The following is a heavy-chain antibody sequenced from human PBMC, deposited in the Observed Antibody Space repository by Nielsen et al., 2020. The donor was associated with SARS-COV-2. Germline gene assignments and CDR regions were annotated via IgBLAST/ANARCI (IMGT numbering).Heavy chain of an antibody. V-gene: IGHV4-59*01. J-gene: IGHJ5*02. CDR1: GGSISSYY. CDR2: IYYSGST. Sequence: SETLSLTCTVSGGSISSYYWSWIRQSPGKGLEWIGYIYYSGSTNYNPSLKSRVTISVDTSKNQFSLKLSSVTAADTAVYYCARDGGVHDSSGYYDWFDPWGQGTLVTVSS. CDR3: ARDGGVHDSSGYYDWFDP. D-gene: IGHD3-22*01.